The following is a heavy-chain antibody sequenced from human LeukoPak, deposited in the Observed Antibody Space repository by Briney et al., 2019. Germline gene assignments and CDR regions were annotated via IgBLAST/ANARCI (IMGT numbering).Heavy chain of an antibody. J-gene: IGHJ4*02. D-gene: IGHD1-7*01. Sequence: PGGSLRLSCAASGFTFSSYSMNWVRQAPGKGLEWVSSISSSSSYIYYADSVKGRFTISRDNAKNSLYLQMNSLRAEDAAVYYCARGTPYNWNYLGDYWGQGTLVTVSS. CDR2: ISSSSSYI. CDR3: ARGTPYNWNYLGDY. V-gene: IGHV3-21*01. CDR1: GFTFSSYS.